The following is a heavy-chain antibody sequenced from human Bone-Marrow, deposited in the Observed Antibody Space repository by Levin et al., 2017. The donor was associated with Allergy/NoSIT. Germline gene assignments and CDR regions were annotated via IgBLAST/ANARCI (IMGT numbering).Heavy chain of an antibody. CDR1: GFIFSSSW. J-gene: IGHJ6*02. V-gene: IGHV3-9*01. D-gene: IGHD6-6*01. CDR2: ITWNSGDF. Sequence: SLKISCAASGFIFSSSWMHWVRQVPGKGLEWVSGITWNSGDFGYADSVKGRFTISRDNAKNFLYLQMNSLRPEDTALYYCARDFISARPYYGMDVWGQGTTVTVSS. CDR3: ARDFISARPYYGMDV.